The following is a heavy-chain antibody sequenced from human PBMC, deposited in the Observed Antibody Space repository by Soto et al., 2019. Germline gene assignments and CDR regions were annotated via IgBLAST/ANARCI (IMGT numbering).Heavy chain of an antibody. J-gene: IGHJ5*02. D-gene: IGHD2-15*01. CDR2: IIPSLGIA. CDR3: ARGGGCSGSCCSSRCFDL. Sequence: QVQLVQSGAEVKKPGSSVKVSCQASGGTFSSYTIRWVRQAPGQGLEWMVRIIPSLGIANYAQKFQGRVTITADKSTSTAYMELNSLSSDDTSGYDCARGGGCSGSCCSSRCFDLWGQGTLVTVSS. V-gene: IGHV1-69*02. CDR1: GGTFSSYT.